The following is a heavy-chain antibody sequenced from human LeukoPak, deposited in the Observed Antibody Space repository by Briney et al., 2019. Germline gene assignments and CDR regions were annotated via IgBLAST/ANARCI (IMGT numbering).Heavy chain of an antibody. CDR3: ARQAVAGTYPADY. Sequence: PSETLSLTCGVSGYSISSGYHWGWIRQPPGKGLEWLGNVFQSGSTYYNPSLKSRVTISVDTSKNQFSLKLSSVTAADTAVYYCARQAVAGTYPADYWGQGTLVTVSS. CDR1: GYSISSGYH. J-gene: IGHJ4*02. D-gene: IGHD6-19*01. CDR2: VFQSGST. V-gene: IGHV4-38-2*01.